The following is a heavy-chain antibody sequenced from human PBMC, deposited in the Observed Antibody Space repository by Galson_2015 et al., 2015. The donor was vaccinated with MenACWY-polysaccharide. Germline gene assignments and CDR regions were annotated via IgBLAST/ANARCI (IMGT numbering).Heavy chain of an antibody. CDR3: AKDDTIFGVVNLFDY. CDR2: ISSSSSYI. D-gene: IGHD3-3*01. J-gene: IGHJ4*02. V-gene: IGHV3-21*01. CDR1: GFTFSSYS. Sequence: RLSCASSGFTFSSYSMNWVRQAPGKGLERVSSISSSSSYIYYADSVKGRFTISRDNAKNSLYLQMNSLRAEDTAVYYCAKDDTIFGVVNLFDYWGQGTLVTVSS.